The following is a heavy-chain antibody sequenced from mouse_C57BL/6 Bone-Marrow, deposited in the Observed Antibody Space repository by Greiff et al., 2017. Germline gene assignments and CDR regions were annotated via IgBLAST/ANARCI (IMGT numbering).Heavy chain of an antibody. Sequence: QVHVKQSGAELVRPGTSVKMSCKASGYTFTNYWIGWAKQRPGHGLEWIGDIYPGGGYTNYNEKFKGKATLTADKSSSTAYMQCSSLTSEDSAIYYCARSAYYSSWFAYWGQGTLVTVSA. D-gene: IGHD2-12*01. CDR3: ARSAYYSSWFAY. CDR2: IYPGGGYT. V-gene: IGHV1-63*01. J-gene: IGHJ3*01. CDR1: GYTFTNYW.